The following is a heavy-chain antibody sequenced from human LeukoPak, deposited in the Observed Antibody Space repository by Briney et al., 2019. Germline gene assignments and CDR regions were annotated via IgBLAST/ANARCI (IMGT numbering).Heavy chain of an antibody. D-gene: IGHD2-2*01. CDR3: ARAPNQYCSSTSCYLKRNYYYYMDV. CDR1: GFTVSSNY. CDR2: IYSGGST. V-gene: IGHV3-66*01. J-gene: IGHJ6*03. Sequence: GGSLRLSCAASGFTVSSNYMSWVRQAPGKGLEWVSVIYSGGSTYYADSVKGRVTISRDNSKNTLYLQMNSLRAEDTAVYYCARAPNQYCSSTSCYLKRNYYYYMDVWGKGTTVTVSS.